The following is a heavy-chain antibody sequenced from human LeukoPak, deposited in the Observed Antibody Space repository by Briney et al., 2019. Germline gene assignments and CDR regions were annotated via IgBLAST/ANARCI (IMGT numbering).Heavy chain of an antibody. CDR3: ARLDTAIGAFDI. Sequence: QPGGSLRLSCVASGFTFDNYAMYWVRQAPGKGLEWVSLISWDGGTTSYVDSVKGRFTISRDNAKNSLYLQMNSLRAEDTAVYYCARLDTAIGAFDIWGQGTMVTVSS. V-gene: IGHV3-43D*03. CDR1: GFTFDNYA. CDR2: ISWDGGTT. D-gene: IGHD5-18*01. J-gene: IGHJ3*02.